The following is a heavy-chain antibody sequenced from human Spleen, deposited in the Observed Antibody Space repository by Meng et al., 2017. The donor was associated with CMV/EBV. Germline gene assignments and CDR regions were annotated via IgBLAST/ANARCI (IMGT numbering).Heavy chain of an antibody. CDR3: ARDSQGGYSRYIDY. J-gene: IGHJ4*02. V-gene: IGHV3-48*04. CDR2: ISSSGSVI. CDR1: GFDFSLYS. D-gene: IGHD4-11*01. Sequence: ESLKISCVASGFDFSLYSINWVRQAPGKGLEWISYISSSGSVIHNADSVKGRLTVSRDNAKNSLYLQMRSLRVEDTAVYYCARDSQGGYSRYIDYWGQGSLVTVSS.